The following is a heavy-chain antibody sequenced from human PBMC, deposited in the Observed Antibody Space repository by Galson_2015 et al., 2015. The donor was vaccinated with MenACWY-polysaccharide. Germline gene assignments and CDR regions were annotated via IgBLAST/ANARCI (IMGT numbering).Heavy chain of an antibody. Sequence: SLRLSCAASGFSFSGHWMTWVRQAPGKGLEWVSNINPDGSDKYYVDSVKGRFIISRDNAKNSVYLQMNGLRVEDTAMYYCGRKFDWAFDYRGQGALVTVSS. V-gene: IGHV3-7*01. CDR1: GFSFSGHW. CDR2: INPDGSDK. J-gene: IGHJ4*02. D-gene: IGHD2-21*01. CDR3: GRKFDWAFDY.